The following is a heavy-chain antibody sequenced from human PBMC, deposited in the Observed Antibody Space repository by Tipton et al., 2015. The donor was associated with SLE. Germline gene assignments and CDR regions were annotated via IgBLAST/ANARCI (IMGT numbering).Heavy chain of an antibody. CDR2: INHSGST. J-gene: IGHJ1*01. CDR1: GDSISSSAYY. CDR3: ARGGPYYYGSGSSPAEYFQY. Sequence: TLSLTCTVSGDSISSSAYYWSWIRQPPGKGLEWIGEINHSGSTNYNPSLKSRVTISVDTSKNQFSLKLSSVTAADTAVYYCARGGPYYYGSGSSPAEYFQYWGQGTLVTVSS. D-gene: IGHD3-10*01. V-gene: IGHV4-39*07.